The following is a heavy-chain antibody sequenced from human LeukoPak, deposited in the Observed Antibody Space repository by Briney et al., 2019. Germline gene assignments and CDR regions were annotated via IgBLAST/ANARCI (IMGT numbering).Heavy chain of an antibody. CDR2: IYYSGST. Sequence: PSETLSLTCTVSGGSISSDYWSWIRQSPGKGLEWIANIYYSGSTNYNPSLKSRVTISIDTSKNQFSLKLNSVTAADTAVYYCARDRGDIVVVPAASWSRFDYGDSQIFDYWGQGTLVTVSS. CDR1: GGSISSDY. D-gene: IGHD2-2*01. CDR3: ARDRGDIVVVPAASWSRFDYGDSQIFDY. J-gene: IGHJ4*02. V-gene: IGHV4-59*01.